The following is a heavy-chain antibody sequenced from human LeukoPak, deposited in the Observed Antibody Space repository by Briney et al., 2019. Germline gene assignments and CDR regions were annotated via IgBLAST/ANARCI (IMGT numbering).Heavy chain of an antibody. V-gene: IGHV3-13*01. D-gene: IGHD4-17*01. Sequence: GGSLRLSCAASGFTFSSYDMHWVRQATGKGLEWVSAIGTAGDTYYPGSMKGRFTISRENAKNSLYLQMNSLRAGDTAVYYCARATTEWYYYGMDVWGQGTTVTVSS. CDR2: IGTAGDT. CDR1: GFTFSSYD. CDR3: ARATTEWYYYGMDV. J-gene: IGHJ6*02.